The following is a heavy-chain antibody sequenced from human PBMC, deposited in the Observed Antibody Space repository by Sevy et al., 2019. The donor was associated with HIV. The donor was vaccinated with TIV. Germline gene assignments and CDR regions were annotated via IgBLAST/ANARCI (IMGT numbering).Heavy chain of an antibody. D-gene: IGHD3-3*01. CDR2: IYYSGST. Sequence: SETLSLTCTVSGGSISSSSYYWGWIRQPPGKGLVWIGSIYYSGSTYYNPSLKSRVTISVDTSKNQFSLKLSSVTAADTAVYYCARGGNDFWSGYYRFDYWGQGTLVTVSS. V-gene: IGHV4-39*01. J-gene: IGHJ4*02. CDR3: ARGGNDFWSGYYRFDY. CDR1: GGSISSSSYY.